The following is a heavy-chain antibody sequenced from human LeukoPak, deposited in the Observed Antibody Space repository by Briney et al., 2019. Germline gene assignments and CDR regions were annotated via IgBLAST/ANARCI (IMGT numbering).Heavy chain of an antibody. J-gene: IGHJ4*02. CDR3: ARAYCSGGSCYFDY. CDR2: ISSSSSYI. D-gene: IGHD2-15*01. V-gene: IGHV3-21*01. CDR1: GFTFSSYS. Sequence: PGGSLRLSCAAPGFTFSSYSMNWVRQAPGKGLEWVSSISSSSSYIYYADSVKGRFTISRDNAKNSLYLQMNSLRAEDTAVYYCARAYCSGGSCYFDYWGQGTLVTVSS.